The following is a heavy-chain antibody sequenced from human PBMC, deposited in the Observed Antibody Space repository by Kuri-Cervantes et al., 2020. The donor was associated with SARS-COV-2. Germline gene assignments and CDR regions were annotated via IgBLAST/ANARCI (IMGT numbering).Heavy chain of an antibody. Sequence: ESLKISCTVSGGSISSSGYYWGWIRQPPGKGLEWIGSIYYSGSTYYNPSLKSRVTISVDTSKNQFSLKLSSVTAADTAVYYCARGLGLTTGELEWYYWGQGTLVTVSS. CDR1: GGSISSSGYY. J-gene: IGHJ4*02. D-gene: IGHD3-3*01. CDR2: IYYSGST. CDR3: ARGLGLTTGELEWYY. V-gene: IGHV4-39*07.